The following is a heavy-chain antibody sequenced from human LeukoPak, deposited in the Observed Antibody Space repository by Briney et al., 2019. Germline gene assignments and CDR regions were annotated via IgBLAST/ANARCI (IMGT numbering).Heavy chain of an antibody. J-gene: IGHJ4*02. Sequence: SETLSLTCAVYGGSFSGYYWSWIRQPPGKGLEWIGEINHSGSTNYNPSLKSRVTISVDTSKDQFSLKLSSVTAADTAVYYCARAAGLDYWGQGTLVTVSS. D-gene: IGHD6-19*01. CDR1: GGSFSGYY. V-gene: IGHV4-34*01. CDR2: INHSGST. CDR3: ARAAGLDY.